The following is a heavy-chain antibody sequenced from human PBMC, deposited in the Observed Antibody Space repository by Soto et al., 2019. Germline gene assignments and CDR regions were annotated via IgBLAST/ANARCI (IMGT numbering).Heavy chain of an antibody. J-gene: IGHJ3*02. CDR1: GXXFSRYW. Sequence: EVQVVESGGGLVQPGGSLRLSCAXSGXXFSRYWTHWVRQAPGKGLVWVSRISPDGSRTSYADSVKGRFTISRDNAKNTLSLQVNSLRVDDTXXXXXXXXGXXXAFDIWGQGTMVTVSS. CDR3: XXXGXXXAFDI. CDR2: ISPDGSRT. V-gene: IGHV3-74*01.